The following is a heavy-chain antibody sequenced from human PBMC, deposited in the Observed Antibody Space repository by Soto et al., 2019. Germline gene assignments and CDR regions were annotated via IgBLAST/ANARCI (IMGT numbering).Heavy chain of an antibody. CDR3: ARHGAYCSSTSCYGSGVGYFDL. V-gene: IGHV4-39*01. J-gene: IGHJ2*01. CDR2: IYYSGST. Sequence: QLQLQESGPGLVKPSETLSLTCTVSGGSISSSSYYWGWIRQPPGKGLEWIGSIYYSGSTYYNPSLKSRVTIAVDTSKNQFSLKLSSVTAADTAVYYCARHGAYCSSTSCYGSGVGYFDLWGRGTLVTVSS. D-gene: IGHD2-2*01. CDR1: GGSISSSSYY.